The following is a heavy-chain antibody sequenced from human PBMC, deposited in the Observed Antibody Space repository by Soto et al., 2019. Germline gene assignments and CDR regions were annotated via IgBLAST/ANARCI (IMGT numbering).Heavy chain of an antibody. Sequence: QLQLQESGSGQVQPSQTLSLTCGVSGGSINSGGYAWSWIRQPPGKGLEWIGYIYSTGSTYSNPSLKSRVTRAADTSRNLFSLKLSSVTAADTAVYFCARGGYTITSSFDYWGQGSLITVSS. V-gene: IGHV4-30-2*01. D-gene: IGHD2-15*01. CDR3: ARGGYTITSSFDY. CDR2: IYSTGST. J-gene: IGHJ4*02. CDR1: GGSINSGGYA.